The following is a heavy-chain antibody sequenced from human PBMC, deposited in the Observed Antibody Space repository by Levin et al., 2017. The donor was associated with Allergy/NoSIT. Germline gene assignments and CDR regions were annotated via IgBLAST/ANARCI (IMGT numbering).Heavy chain of an antibody. CDR3: ARDDPHSGWALDY. CDR2: ISYDGSNK. Sequence: GGSLRLSCAASGFTFSSYAMHWVRQAPGKGLEWVAFISYDGSNKYYADSVKGRFTISRDNSKNTLYLQMNSLRAEDTAVYYCARDDPHSGWALDYWGQGTLVTVSS. D-gene: IGHD6-19*01. CDR1: GFTFSSYA. V-gene: IGHV3-30-3*01. J-gene: IGHJ4*02.